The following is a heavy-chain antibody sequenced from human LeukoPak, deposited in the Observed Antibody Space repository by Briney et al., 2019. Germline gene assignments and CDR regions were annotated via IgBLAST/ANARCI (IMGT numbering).Heavy chain of an antibody. CDR3: ARASYCGGDCPAAGYGVDV. D-gene: IGHD2-21*02. CDR1: GGSFSGYY. Sequence: SETLSLTCAVYGGSFSGYYWSWIRQPPGKGLEWIGEINHSGSTNYNPSLKSRVTISVDTSKNQFSLKLSSVTAADTAVYYCARASYCGGDCPAAGYGVDVWGQGTTVTVSS. J-gene: IGHJ6*02. CDR2: INHSGST. V-gene: IGHV4-34*01.